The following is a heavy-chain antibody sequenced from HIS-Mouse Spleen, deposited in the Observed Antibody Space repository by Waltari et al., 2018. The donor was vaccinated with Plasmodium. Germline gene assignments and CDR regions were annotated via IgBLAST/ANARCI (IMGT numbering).Heavy chain of an antibody. CDR3: ASSWYWYFDL. J-gene: IGHJ2*01. Sequence: EVQLVESGGGLVQPGVSLRLSCAASGFPFGSYWSSWVRQAPGKGREWVANIKQDGSEKYYVDSVKGRFTISRDNAKNSLYLQMNSLRAEDTAVYYCASSWYWYFDLWGRGTLVTVSS. CDR2: IKQDGSEK. D-gene: IGHD6-13*01. CDR1: GFPFGSYW. V-gene: IGHV3-7*01.